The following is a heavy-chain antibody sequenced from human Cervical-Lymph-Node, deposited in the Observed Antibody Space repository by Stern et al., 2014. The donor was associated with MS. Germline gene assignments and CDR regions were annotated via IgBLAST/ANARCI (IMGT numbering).Heavy chain of an antibody. Sequence: QVQLQESGPGVAKPSQTLSLTCTVSGGSISTDGYYWTWIRQHPGNGLEWIGYIYYSGSTYYNPSLKSRVTMSLDTSKNQFSLNLSSVTAADTAIYYCARDDRGSSWYRFDFWGQGTLVTVSS. CDR1: GGSISTDGYY. CDR2: IYYSGST. V-gene: IGHV4-31*03. D-gene: IGHD6-13*01. CDR3: ARDDRGSSWYRFDF. J-gene: IGHJ4*02.